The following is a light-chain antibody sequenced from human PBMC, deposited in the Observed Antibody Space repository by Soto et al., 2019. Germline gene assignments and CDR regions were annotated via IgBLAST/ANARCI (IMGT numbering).Light chain of an antibody. V-gene: IGKV1-39*01. J-gene: IGKJ1*01. CDR2: AAS. Sequence: DIQLTQSPSFLSASIGDRVTITCRASQGIRSYLAWYQQKPGKAPKLLIYAASSLQSGVPSRFSGSGSETDFTLTISSLQPEDFATYSCQHSTTWTFGQGTKVDI. CDR3: QHSTTWT. CDR1: QGIRSY.